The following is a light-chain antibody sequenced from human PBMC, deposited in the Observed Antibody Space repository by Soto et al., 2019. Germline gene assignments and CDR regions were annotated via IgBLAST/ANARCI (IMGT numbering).Light chain of an antibody. V-gene: IGKV1-5*03. Sequence: DIQMTQSPSSLSASVGDRVTISCRASQSISNWLAWYQQKPGKAPKLLIYKATNLQSGVASRFSGSGSGTEFSLTISSLQPDDFAVYYCQQYNTYPFTFGQGTNLEIK. CDR1: QSISNW. CDR3: QQYNTYPFT. CDR2: KAT. J-gene: IGKJ2*01.